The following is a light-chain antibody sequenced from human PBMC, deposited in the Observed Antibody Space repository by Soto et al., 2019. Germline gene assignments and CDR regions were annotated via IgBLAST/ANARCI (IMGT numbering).Light chain of an antibody. CDR1: SSNIGAGYD. V-gene: IGLV1-40*01. CDR2: GNS. Sequence: HSVLTQPPSVSGAPGQRVTISCTGSSSNIGAGYDVHWYQQLPGTAPKLLIYGNSNRPSGVPDRFSGSKSGTSASLAITGLQAEYEADYYCQSYDSSLSGSVVFGGGTKLTVL. CDR3: QSYDSSLSGSVV. J-gene: IGLJ2*01.